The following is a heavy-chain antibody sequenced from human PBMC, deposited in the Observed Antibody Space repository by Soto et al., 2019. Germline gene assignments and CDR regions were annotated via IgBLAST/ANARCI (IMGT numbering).Heavy chain of an antibody. CDR2: IHPSGGST. V-gene: IGHV1-46*01. CDR1: GYTFTSYY. CDR3: ARVFEDGYDTVDY. Sequence: QVQLVQSGAEVKKPGASVKVSCKASGYTFTSYYMHWVRQAPGQGLEWMGIIHPSGGSTSYAQKFQGRVTMTRDTSASTVYMELSSLRSEDTAVYYSARVFEDGYDTVDYWGQGTLVTVSS. J-gene: IGHJ4*02. D-gene: IGHD5-12*01.